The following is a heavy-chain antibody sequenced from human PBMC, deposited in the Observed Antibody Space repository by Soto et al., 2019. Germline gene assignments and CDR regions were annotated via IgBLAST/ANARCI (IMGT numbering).Heavy chain of an antibody. V-gene: IGHV3-30-3*01. CDR1: GFTFSSYA. CDR2: ISYDGSNK. Sequence: QVQLVESGGGVVQPGRSLRLSCAASGFTFSSYAMHWVRQAPGKGLEWVAVISYDGSNKYYADSVKGRFTISRDNSKNPLYLQMNSLRAEDTAVYYCARARLLWFGENYYGMDVWGQGTTVTVSS. D-gene: IGHD3-10*01. J-gene: IGHJ6*02. CDR3: ARARLLWFGENYYGMDV.